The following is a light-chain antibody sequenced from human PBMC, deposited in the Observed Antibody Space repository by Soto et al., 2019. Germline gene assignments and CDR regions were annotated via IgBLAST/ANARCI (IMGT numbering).Light chain of an antibody. CDR1: QSVFSY. CDR2: DVS. Sequence: EVVLTQSPATLSLSPGERATLSCRASQSVFSYLAWYQQKPGQAPRLLIYDVSDRATGIPARFTGNGSGTDFTLAISSLEPEDFAVYYCQHRSNWPGTFGQGTKVDIK. V-gene: IGKV3-11*01. J-gene: IGKJ1*01. CDR3: QHRSNWPGT.